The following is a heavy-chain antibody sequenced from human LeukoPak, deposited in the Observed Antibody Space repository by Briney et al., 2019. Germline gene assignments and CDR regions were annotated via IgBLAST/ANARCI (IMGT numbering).Heavy chain of an antibody. Sequence: SETLSLTCTVSGGSISSYYWSWIRQPPGKGLEWIGYIYYSGSTNYNPSLKSRVTISVDTSKNQFSLKLSSVTAADTAVYYCARGIAAAGTGDYWGRGTLVTVSS. V-gene: IGHV4-59*01. CDR1: GGSISSYY. CDR3: ARGIAAAGTGDY. D-gene: IGHD6-13*01. J-gene: IGHJ4*02. CDR2: IYYSGST.